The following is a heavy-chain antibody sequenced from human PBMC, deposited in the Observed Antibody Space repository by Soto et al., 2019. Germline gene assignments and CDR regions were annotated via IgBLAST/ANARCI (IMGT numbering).Heavy chain of an antibody. CDR1: GGTFSSYA. V-gene: IGHV1-69*06. Sequence: SVKVSCKSSGGTFSSYAISWVRQAPGQGLEWMGGIIPIFGTANYAQKFQGRVTITADKSTSTAYMELSSLRSEDTAVYYCASSNFGAYYFDYWGQVTLVTVSS. CDR3: ASSNFGAYYFDY. CDR2: IIPIFGTA. D-gene: IGHD3-16*01. J-gene: IGHJ4*02.